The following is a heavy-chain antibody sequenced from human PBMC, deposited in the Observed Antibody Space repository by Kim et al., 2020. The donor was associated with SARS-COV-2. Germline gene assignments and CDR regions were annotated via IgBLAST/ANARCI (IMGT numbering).Heavy chain of an antibody. V-gene: IGHV3-23*01. CDR3: AKDPYVPMIVVAPFDY. J-gene: IGHJ4*02. Sequence: SVKGRFTIDRDKSKHTLYLQRNSLRAEDTAVYFCAKDPYVPMIVVAPFDYWGQGTLVTVSS. D-gene: IGHD3-22*01.